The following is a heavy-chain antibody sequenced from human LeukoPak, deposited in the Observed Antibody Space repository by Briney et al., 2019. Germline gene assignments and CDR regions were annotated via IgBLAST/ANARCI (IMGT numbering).Heavy chain of an antibody. D-gene: IGHD2-2*01. CDR1: GGSISSSSYQ. CDR3: ARISIVVVPAYFDY. CDR2: IYYSGSI. J-gene: IGHJ4*02. V-gene: IGHV4-39*01. Sequence: PSETLSLTCTVSGGSISSSSYQWGWIRQPPGKGLEWIGSIYYSGSIYYNPSLKSRVTVSVDTSKNQFSLKLSSVTAADTAVYYCARISIVVVPAYFDYWGQGTLVTVSS.